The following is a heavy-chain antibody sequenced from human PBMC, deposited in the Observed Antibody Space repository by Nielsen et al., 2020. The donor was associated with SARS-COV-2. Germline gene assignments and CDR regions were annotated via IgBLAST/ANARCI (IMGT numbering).Heavy chain of an antibody. D-gene: IGHD3-3*01. J-gene: IGHJ6*02. CDR1: GFTFDDYA. V-gene: IGHV3-9*01. CDR3: AKEKSYYDFWSGSYGMDV. Sequence: SLKISCAASGFTFDDYAMHWVRQAPGKGLEWVSSISWNSGSIGYADSVKGRFTISRDNAKNSLYLQMNSLRAEDTALYYCAKEKSYYDFWSGSYGMDVWGQGTTVTVSS. CDR2: ISWNSGSI.